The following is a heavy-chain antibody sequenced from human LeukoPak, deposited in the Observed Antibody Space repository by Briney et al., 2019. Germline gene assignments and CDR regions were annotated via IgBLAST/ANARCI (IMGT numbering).Heavy chain of an antibody. CDR2: ISAYNGNT. CDR3: ARDHYHKIHSVMVTAPDY. Sequence: ASVKVSCKASGYTFTSYGISWVRQAPGQGLEWMGWISAYNGNTNYAEKFQGRVTMTTDTSTSTAYMELSSLRSEDTAVYYCARDHYHKIHSVMVTAPDYWGQGTLVIVSS. CDR1: GYTFTSYG. J-gene: IGHJ4*02. D-gene: IGHD2-21*02. V-gene: IGHV1-18*01.